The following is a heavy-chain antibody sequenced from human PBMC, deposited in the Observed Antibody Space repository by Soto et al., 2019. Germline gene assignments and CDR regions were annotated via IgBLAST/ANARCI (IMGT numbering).Heavy chain of an antibody. D-gene: IGHD3-10*01. CDR1: GLTFSNHW. CDR3: ATRPPDETYYGVFDY. V-gene: IGHV3-7*02. CDR2: IKRDGSEK. J-gene: IGHJ4*02. Sequence: GGSLRLSCTVSGLTFSNHWMTWVRQAPGKGLEWVANIKRDGSEKSYVDSVKGRFSVSRDNTKNSLYLQMNNLRAEDTAVYYCATRPPDETYYGVFDYWGRGALVTVSS.